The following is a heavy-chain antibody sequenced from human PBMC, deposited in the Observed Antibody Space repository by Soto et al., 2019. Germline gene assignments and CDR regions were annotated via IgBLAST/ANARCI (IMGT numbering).Heavy chain of an antibody. V-gene: IGHV1-69*01. CDR2: LIPILGTT. D-gene: IGHD6-19*01. J-gene: IGHJ4*02. Sequence: QAQLVQSGAEVRKPGSSVKVSCKASGGTFSSDAVSWVRQAPGQGLEWMGGLIPILGTTHYAQKFQGRVTITADESTNTAYMELSSLRSDDTAVYYCARASGYVSGWYHDYWGQGTRVTVSS. CDR1: GGTFSSDA. CDR3: ARASGYVSGWYHDY.